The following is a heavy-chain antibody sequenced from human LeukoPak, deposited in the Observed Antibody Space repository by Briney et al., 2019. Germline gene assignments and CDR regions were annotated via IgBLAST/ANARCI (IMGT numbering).Heavy chain of an antibody. CDR2: IYYSGST. CDR1: GGSISSSSYY. CDR3: ARCHRGYGCY. V-gene: IGHV4-39*07. J-gene: IGHJ4*02. D-gene: IGHD3-10*01. Sequence: SETLSLTCTVSGGSISSSSYYWGWIRQPPGKGLEWIGSIYYSGSTNYNPSLKSRVTISVDRSKNQFSLKLSSVTAADTAVYYCARCHRGYGCYWGQGTLVTVSS.